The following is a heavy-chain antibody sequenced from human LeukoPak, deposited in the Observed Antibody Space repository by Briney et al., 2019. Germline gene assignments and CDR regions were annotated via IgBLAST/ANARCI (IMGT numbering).Heavy chain of an antibody. Sequence: PGGSLRLSCAASGFKFSSYAMTWVRQAPGKGLEWVSYISSSGSTIYYADPVKGRFTISRDNAKNSLYLQMNSLRAEDTALYYCAKGRGYNYGYIFGYFDYWGQGTLVTVSS. V-gene: IGHV3-48*04. CDR1: GFKFSSYA. CDR2: ISSSGSTI. J-gene: IGHJ4*02. CDR3: AKGRGYNYGYIFGYFDY. D-gene: IGHD5-18*01.